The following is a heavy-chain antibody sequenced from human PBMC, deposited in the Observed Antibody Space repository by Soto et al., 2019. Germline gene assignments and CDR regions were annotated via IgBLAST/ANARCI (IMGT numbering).Heavy chain of an antibody. CDR2: ISGSGGTT. V-gene: IGHV3-23*01. CDR3: ARGSKDSYPGSRIFDF. Sequence: GGSLRLSCAASGFTFNNYAMSWVRQTPGKGLEWVSSISGSGGTTYYADFEKGRFTISRDNSKNTLYLQMSSLRAEDSAVYYCARGSKDSYPGSRIFDFWGRGTLVTVSS. D-gene: IGHD2-15*01. CDR1: GFTFNNYA. J-gene: IGHJ4*02.